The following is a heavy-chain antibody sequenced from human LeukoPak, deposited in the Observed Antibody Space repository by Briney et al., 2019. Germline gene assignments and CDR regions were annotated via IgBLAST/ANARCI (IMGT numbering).Heavy chain of an antibody. J-gene: IGHJ4*02. Sequence: GGSLRLSRAASGFTFSSYAMSWVRQAPGKGLGWVSAISGSGGSTYYADSVRGRFTISRDNSKNTLYLQMNSLRAEDTAVYYCAKDKIEYYYGSGTEYYFDYWGQGTLVTVSS. CDR2: ISGSGGST. D-gene: IGHD3-10*01. CDR3: AKDKIEYYYGSGTEYYFDY. V-gene: IGHV3-23*01. CDR1: GFTFSSYA.